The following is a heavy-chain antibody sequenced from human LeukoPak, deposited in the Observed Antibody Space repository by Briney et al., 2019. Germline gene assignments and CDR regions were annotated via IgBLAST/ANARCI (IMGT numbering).Heavy chain of an antibody. Sequence: SVKASCKASGGTFSSYAISWGRQAPGKGLEWMGRIIPIFGIANYAQKFQGRVTITADKSTSTAYMELSSLRSEDTAVYYCARDGYSYGYFGYWGQGTLVTVSS. D-gene: IGHD5-18*01. V-gene: IGHV1-69*04. CDR1: GGTFSSYA. CDR2: IIPIFGIA. CDR3: ARDGYSYGYFGY. J-gene: IGHJ4*02.